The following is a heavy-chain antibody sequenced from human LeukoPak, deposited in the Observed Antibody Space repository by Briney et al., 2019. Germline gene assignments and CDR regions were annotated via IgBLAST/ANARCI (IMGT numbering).Heavy chain of an antibody. Sequence: SETLSLTCTVSGGSISSGSYCWSWIRQPAGKGLEWIGRIYTSGSTNYNPSLKSRVTISVDTSKNQFSLKLSSVTAADTAVYYCARGTLYSSSWTGDYYYGMDVWGQGTTVTVSS. CDR3: ARGTLYSSSWTGDYYYGMDV. CDR2: IYTSGST. D-gene: IGHD6-13*01. CDR1: GGSISSGSYC. V-gene: IGHV4-61*02. J-gene: IGHJ6*02.